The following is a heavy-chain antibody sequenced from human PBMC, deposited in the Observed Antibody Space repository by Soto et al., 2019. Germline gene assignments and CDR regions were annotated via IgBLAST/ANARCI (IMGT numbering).Heavy chain of an antibody. Sequence: QVHLLRQSGAEVKKPGSSVKVSCKASGGTPSNSAISWVRQAPGQGLEWMGGIIPVFGLVKYAQNFQGRVTITADESTNTAYMEVSRLRPEDTAVYYCAGGRIVVVGSRAYYGMDVWGQGATVTVSS. CDR1: GGTPSNSA. D-gene: IGHD3-22*01. CDR3: AGGRIVVVGSRAYYGMDV. V-gene: IGHV1-69*01. CDR2: IIPVFGLV. J-gene: IGHJ6*02.